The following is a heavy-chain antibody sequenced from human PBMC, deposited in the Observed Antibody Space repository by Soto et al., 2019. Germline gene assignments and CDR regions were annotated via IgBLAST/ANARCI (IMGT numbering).Heavy chain of an antibody. CDR2: INPNSGGT. D-gene: IGHD3-3*01. V-gene: IGHV1-2*04. CDR3: ARGNYDFWSGYYIWAPQFDY. Sequence: ASVKVSCKASGYTFTGYHMHWVRQAPGQGLEWMGWINPNSGGTNYAQKFQGWVTMTRDTSISTAYMELSRLRSDDTAVYYCARGNYDFWSGYYIWAPQFDYWGQGTLVTVSS. J-gene: IGHJ4*02. CDR1: GYTFTGYH.